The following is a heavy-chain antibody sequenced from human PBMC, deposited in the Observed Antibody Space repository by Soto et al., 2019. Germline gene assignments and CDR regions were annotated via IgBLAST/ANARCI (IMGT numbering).Heavy chain of an antibody. V-gene: IGHV6-1*01. CDR3: ARTKGGNWFDP. Sequence: PSQTLSLTCAISGDSVSINSAAWNLIRQSPSRGLEWLGRTYYRSKWYNDYAVSVKSRIAINPDTSKNQFSLQLNSVTPEDTAVYYCARTKGGNWFDPWGQGTLVTVSS. J-gene: IGHJ5*02. CDR1: GDSVSINSAA. D-gene: IGHD1-26*01. CDR2: TYYRSKWYN.